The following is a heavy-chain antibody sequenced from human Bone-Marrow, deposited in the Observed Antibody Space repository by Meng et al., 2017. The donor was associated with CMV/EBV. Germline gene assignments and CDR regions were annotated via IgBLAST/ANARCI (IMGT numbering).Heavy chain of an antibody. D-gene: IGHD6-19*01. CDR3: ARDQKQWLVTGFYGMDV. V-gene: IGHV1-18*01. CDR2: ISAYNGNT. CDR1: GYTFTSYG. J-gene: IGHJ6*02. Sequence: ASVKVSCEASGYTFTSYGISWVRQAPGQGLEWMGWISAYNGNTNYAQKLQGRVTMTTDTSTSTAYMELSSLRSEDTAVYYCARDQKQWLVTGFYGMDVWGRGTTVTVSS.